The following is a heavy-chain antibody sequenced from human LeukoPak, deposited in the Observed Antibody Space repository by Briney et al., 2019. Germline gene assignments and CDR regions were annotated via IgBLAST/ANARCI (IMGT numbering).Heavy chain of an antibody. J-gene: IGHJ4*02. D-gene: IGHD2-2*03. CDR2: IYYSGST. Sequence: PSETLSLTYTVSGGSISSYYWSWIRQPPGKGLEWIGYIYYSGSTNYNPSLKSRVTISVDTSKNQLSLKLSSVTAADTAVYYCARDPEWMGYFDYWGQGTLVTVSS. V-gene: IGHV4-59*01. CDR1: GGSISSYY. CDR3: ARDPEWMGYFDY.